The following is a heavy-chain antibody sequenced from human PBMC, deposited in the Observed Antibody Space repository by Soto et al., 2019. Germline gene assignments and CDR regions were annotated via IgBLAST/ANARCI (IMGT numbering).Heavy chain of an antibody. V-gene: IGHV4-31*01. CDR1: GGSISSGGYY. Sequence: QVQLQESGPGLVKPSQTLSLTCTVSGGSISSGGYYWSWIRQHPGKGLEWIGYIYYSGSTYYNPSVTSLVTISVDTSKNQFSLKLSSVTAADTAVYYCAIDSSGYTRFDCWGQGTLVTVSS. CDR3: AIDSSGYTRFDC. J-gene: IGHJ4*02. D-gene: IGHD3-22*01. CDR2: IYYSGST.